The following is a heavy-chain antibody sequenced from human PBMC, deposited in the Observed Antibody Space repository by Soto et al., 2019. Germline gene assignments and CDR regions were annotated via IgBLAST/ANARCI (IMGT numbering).Heavy chain of an antibody. Sequence: SVKVSCKASGGTFSSYAISWVRQAPGQGLEWMGGIIPIFGTANYAQKFQGRVTITADESTSTAYMELSSLRSEDTAVYYCARDQIGYCSGGSCYSPYYYYGMDVWGQGTTVTVSS. CDR1: GGTFSSYA. J-gene: IGHJ6*02. CDR2: IIPIFGTA. D-gene: IGHD2-15*01. V-gene: IGHV1-69*13. CDR3: ARDQIGYCSGGSCYSPYYYYGMDV.